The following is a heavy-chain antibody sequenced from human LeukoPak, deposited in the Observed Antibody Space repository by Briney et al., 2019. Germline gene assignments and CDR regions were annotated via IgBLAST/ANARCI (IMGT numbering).Heavy chain of an antibody. D-gene: IGHD5-24*01. CDR1: GGTFSSYA. Sequence: GASAKVSCKASGGTFSSYAISWVRQAPGQGLEWMGRIIPIFGIANYAQKFQGRVTITADKSTSTAYMELSSLRSEDTAVYYCARGISGDGYNEEAFDIWGQGTMVTVSS. J-gene: IGHJ3*02. CDR2: IIPIFGIA. V-gene: IGHV1-69*04. CDR3: ARGISGDGYNEEAFDI.